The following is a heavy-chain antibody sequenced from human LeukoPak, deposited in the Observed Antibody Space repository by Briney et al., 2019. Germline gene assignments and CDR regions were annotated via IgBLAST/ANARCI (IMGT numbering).Heavy chain of an antibody. CDR3: ARDSPYYYDSSGYKYNWFDP. Sequence: GASVKVSCKASGYTFTGYYMHWVRQAPGQGLEWMGWMNPNSGGTNYAQKFQGWVTMTRDTSISTAYMELSRLRSDDTAVYYCARDSPYYYDSSGYKYNWFDPWGQGTLVTVSS. D-gene: IGHD3-22*01. J-gene: IGHJ5*02. CDR1: GYTFTGYY. CDR2: MNPNSGGT. V-gene: IGHV1-2*04.